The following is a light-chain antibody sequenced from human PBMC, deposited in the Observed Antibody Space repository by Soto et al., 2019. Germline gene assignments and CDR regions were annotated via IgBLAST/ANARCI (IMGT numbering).Light chain of an antibody. CDR3: SSYTSSSTLYVV. Sequence: QSALTQPASVSGSPGQSITISCTGTSSDVGGYNYVSWYQQHPGKAPKLMIYDVSNRPSGVSNRFSGSKSGNTASLTISGLQAEDEADYYCSSYTSSSTLYVVFGGGTKVPS. CDR1: SSDVGGYNY. V-gene: IGLV2-14*01. J-gene: IGLJ2*01. CDR2: DVS.